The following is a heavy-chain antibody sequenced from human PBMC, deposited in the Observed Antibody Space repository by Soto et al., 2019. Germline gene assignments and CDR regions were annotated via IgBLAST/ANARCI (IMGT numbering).Heavy chain of an antibody. V-gene: IGHV4-59*02. CDR1: SESVYISY. CDR3: ASDCYCSDSRGYSRSLDI. CDR2: ILHVGII. Sequence: TCTMSSESVYISYFTWTLKNKGKGLEWIEYILHVGIIDYNPSVKSRVTISIDKSRNLFSLNLTSAPAADSAVYYCASDCYCSDSRGYSRSLDIRGQGTLVTVYS. J-gene: IGHJ4*02. D-gene: IGHD3-22*01.